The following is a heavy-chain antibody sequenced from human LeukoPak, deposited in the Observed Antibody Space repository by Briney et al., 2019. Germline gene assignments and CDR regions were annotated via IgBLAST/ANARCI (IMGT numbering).Heavy chain of an antibody. CDR3: AKRPSVGAGQGVDY. J-gene: IGHJ4*02. CDR2: ISGDGATT. Sequence: GGSLRLSCEASGFTFYDYAMHWVRQTAGPGLGWVSLISGDGATTYCAYSVKGRFTISRDNSENSLYLQMSSLRPEVTALYYCAKRPSVGAGQGVDYWGQGTLVTVSS. CDR1: GFTFYDYA. V-gene: IGHV3-43*02. D-gene: IGHD4/OR15-4a*01.